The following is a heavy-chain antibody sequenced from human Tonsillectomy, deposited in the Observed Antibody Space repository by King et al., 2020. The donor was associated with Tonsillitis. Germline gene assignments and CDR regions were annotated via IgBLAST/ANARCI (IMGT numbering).Heavy chain of an antibody. J-gene: IGHJ3*02. CDR2: ISGSGGTT. D-gene: IGHD1-26*01. CDR1: GFTFSSYT. CDR3: AKAQIVGGRAFDI. Sequence: DVQLVESGGGLVQPGGSLRLSCAASGFTFSSYTMRWVRQAPGKGLEWVSSISGSGGTTDYADSVKGRFTIARDNSQNTLYLQMNSLRAEDTAVYYCAKAQIVGGRAFDIWGQGTMVTVSS. V-gene: IGHV3-23*04.